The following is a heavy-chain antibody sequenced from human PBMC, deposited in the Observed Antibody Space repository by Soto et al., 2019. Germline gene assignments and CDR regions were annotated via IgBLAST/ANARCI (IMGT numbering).Heavy chain of an antibody. CDR3: AKDLAGYSSGWAFDY. CDR2: IYGNGAGI. Sequence: EVQLLEAGGGLAQPGGSLRLSCAGSGFSFTNYAMMWVRQAPGKGLESVSGIYGNGAGISYADSVKGRFTIYRDNSKNTLYLQMNSLRAEDTAVYYCAKDLAGYSSGWAFDYWGQGTLVTVSS. J-gene: IGHJ4*02. V-gene: IGHV3-23*01. D-gene: IGHD6-19*01. CDR1: GFSFTNYA.